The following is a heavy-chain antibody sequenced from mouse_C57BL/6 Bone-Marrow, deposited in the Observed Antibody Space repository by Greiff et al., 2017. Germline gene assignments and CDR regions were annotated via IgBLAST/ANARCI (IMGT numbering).Heavy chain of an antibody. CDR1: GYTFTSYW. J-gene: IGHJ2*01. D-gene: IGHD4-1*01. CDR3: ARSGPLGRSFDY. V-gene: IGHV1-55*01. Sequence: VQLQQPGAELVKPGASVKMSCKASGYTFTSYWITWVKQRPGQGLEWIGDIYPNSGRTNYNEKFKSKSILTVDTSSNTTYMQRSSLTSEDSAVFYCARSGPLGRSFDYWGQGTTLTVSS. CDR2: IYPNSGRT.